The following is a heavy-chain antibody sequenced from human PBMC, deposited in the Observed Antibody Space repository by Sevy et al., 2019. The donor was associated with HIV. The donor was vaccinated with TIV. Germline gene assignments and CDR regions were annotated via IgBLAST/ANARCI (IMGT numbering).Heavy chain of an antibody. Sequence: GGSLRLSCAASEFIFISYAMSWVRQALGKGMVWVSSIRCSGGSTYYADSVKGRFTVSRDNSKNMLYLQMNSLRAEDTAVYYCAKEELSGFYWGQVTLVTVSS. CDR2: IRCSGGST. D-gene: IGHD6-19*01. CDR3: AKEELSGFY. CDR1: EFIFISYA. J-gene: IGHJ4*02. V-gene: IGHV3-23*01.